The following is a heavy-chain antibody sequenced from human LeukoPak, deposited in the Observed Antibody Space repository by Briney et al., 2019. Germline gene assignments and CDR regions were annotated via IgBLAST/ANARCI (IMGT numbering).Heavy chain of an antibody. CDR3: ARDSSSPPVLNNWFDP. Sequence: ASVKVSCKASGYTLTDYYIHWVRQAPGQGLEWMGWITPSSGGTIYAQKFQGRVTMTRDMSISTAYMELSRLRSDDTAVYYCARDSSSPPVLNNWFDPWGQGTLVTVSS. J-gene: IGHJ5*02. D-gene: IGHD3-10*01. CDR2: ITPSSGGT. V-gene: IGHV1-2*02. CDR1: GYTLTDYY.